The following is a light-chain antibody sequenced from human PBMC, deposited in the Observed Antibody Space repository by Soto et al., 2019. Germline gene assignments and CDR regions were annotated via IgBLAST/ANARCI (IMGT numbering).Light chain of an antibody. CDR1: SSDVGSYNS. Sequence: QSALTRPASVSGSPGQSITISCTGTSSDVGSYNSVSWYQHHPGKAPKLMIYEVSNRPSGVSNRFSGSKSGNTASLTISGLQAEDEADYYCSSYTSSSTYVFGTGTKLTVL. J-gene: IGLJ1*01. CDR3: SSYTSSSTYV. CDR2: EVS. V-gene: IGLV2-14*01.